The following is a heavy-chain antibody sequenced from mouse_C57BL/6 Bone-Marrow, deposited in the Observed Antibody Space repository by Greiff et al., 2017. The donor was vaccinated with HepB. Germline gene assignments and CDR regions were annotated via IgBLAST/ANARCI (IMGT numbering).Heavy chain of an antibody. Sequence: QVQLQQPGAELVMPGASVKLSCKASGYTFTSYWMHWVKQRPGQGLEWIGEIDHSDSYTNYNQKFKGKSTLPVDKSSSTAYMQLSSLTSEDSAVYYCARRGVYYDYDDYAMDYWGQGTSVTVSS. CDR1: GYTFTSYW. CDR3: ARRGVYYDYDDYAMDY. V-gene: IGHV1-69*01. CDR2: IDHSDSYT. D-gene: IGHD2-4*01. J-gene: IGHJ4*01.